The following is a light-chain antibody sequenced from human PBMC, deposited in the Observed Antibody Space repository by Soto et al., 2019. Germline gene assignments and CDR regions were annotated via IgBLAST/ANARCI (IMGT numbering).Light chain of an antibody. V-gene: IGKV1-5*03. CDR1: QSIGSW. CDR2: QAS. Sequence: DIQMTQSPSTLSASVGDRVTVTCRASQSIGSWLAWYQQKPGKAPKLLIYQASTLEGGVPSRFSGSGAGTDFSLTISSLQPDDFATYYCQQYYSQGTFGQGTKVDIK. J-gene: IGKJ1*01. CDR3: QQYYSQGT.